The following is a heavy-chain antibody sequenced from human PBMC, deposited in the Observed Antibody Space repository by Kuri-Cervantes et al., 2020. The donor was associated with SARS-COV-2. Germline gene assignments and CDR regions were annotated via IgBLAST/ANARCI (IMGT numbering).Heavy chain of an antibody. CDR3: VRIRAATVIADY. Sequence: SGPTLVKPTQTLTLTCTFSGFSLTTSGMCVAWIRQPPGKALEWLARIDWDDDKYYKTSLNTRLSISKDTSKDQVVLTMTNMDPVDTATYHCVRIRAATVIADYWGQGTLVTVSS. J-gene: IGHJ4*02. CDR2: IDWDDDK. D-gene: IGHD4-11*01. CDR1: GFSLTTSGMC. V-gene: IGHV2-70*11.